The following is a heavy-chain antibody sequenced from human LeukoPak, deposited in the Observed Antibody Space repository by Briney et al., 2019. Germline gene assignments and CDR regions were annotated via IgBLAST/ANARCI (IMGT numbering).Heavy chain of an antibody. CDR1: GGSISSYY. Sequence: SETLSLTCTVSGGSISSYYWSWIRQHPGKGLEWIGDIYYSGSTYYNPSLKSRVTISVDTSKNQFSLKLSSVTAADTAVYYCARDERIQLWANWFDPWGQGTLVTVSS. CDR2: IYYSGST. J-gene: IGHJ5*02. V-gene: IGHV4-59*06. D-gene: IGHD5-18*01. CDR3: ARDERIQLWANWFDP.